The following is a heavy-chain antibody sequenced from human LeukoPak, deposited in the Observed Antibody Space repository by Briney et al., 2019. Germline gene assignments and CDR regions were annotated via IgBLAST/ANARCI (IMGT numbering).Heavy chain of an antibody. CDR3: ARDTYSSSWYVPDNEQWLVHFDY. V-gene: IGHV1-69*06. CDR1: GGTFSSYA. J-gene: IGHJ4*02. Sequence: GASVKVSCKASGGTFSSYAISWVRQAPGQGLEWMGGIIPIFGTANYAQKLQGRVTITADKSTSTAYMELSSLRSEDTAVYYCARDTYSSSWYVPDNEQWLVHFDYWGQGTLVTVSS. D-gene: IGHD6-13*01. CDR2: IIPIFGTA.